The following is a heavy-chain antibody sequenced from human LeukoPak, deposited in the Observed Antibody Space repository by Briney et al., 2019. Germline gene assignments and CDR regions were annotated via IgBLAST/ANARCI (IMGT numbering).Heavy chain of an antibody. Sequence: GGSLRLSCAASGFTFSTYTMTWVRRAPGMGLEWISYISSGSNSVFYADSVKGRFTISRDNAKNSLYLQMNSLRAEDTAVYYCARDSYYAFSIWGQGTMVTVSS. D-gene: IGHD3-10*01. J-gene: IGHJ3*02. CDR3: ARDSYYAFSI. V-gene: IGHV3-48*04. CDR1: GFTFSTYT. CDR2: ISSGSNSV.